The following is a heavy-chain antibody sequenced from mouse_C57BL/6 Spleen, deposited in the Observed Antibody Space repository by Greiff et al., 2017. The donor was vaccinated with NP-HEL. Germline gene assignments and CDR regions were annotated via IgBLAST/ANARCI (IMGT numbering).Heavy chain of an antibody. V-gene: IGHV1-52*01. D-gene: IGHD2-3*01. Sequence: QVQLQQPGAELVRPGSSVKLSCKASGYTFTSYWMHWVKQRPIQGLEWIGNIYPSDSETHYNQKFKDKATLTVDKSSSTAYMQLSSLTSEDSAVYYCARDGYYNFDYGGQGTTLTVSS. CDR3: ARDGYYNFDY. CDR2: IYPSDSET. CDR1: GYTFTSYW. J-gene: IGHJ2*01.